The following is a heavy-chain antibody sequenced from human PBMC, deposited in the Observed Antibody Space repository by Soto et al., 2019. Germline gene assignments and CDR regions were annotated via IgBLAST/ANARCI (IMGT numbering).Heavy chain of an antibody. CDR1: GFTVSSNY. CDR3: AKEGVVAATLNWFDP. D-gene: IGHD2-15*01. V-gene: IGHV3-23*01. CDR2: ISGSGGST. J-gene: IGHJ5*02. Sequence: GSLRLSCAASGFTVSSNYMSWVRQAPGKGLEWVSAISGSGGSTYYADSVKGRFTISRDNSKNTLYLQMNSLRAEDTAVYYCAKEGVVAATLNWFDPWGQGTLVTVSS.